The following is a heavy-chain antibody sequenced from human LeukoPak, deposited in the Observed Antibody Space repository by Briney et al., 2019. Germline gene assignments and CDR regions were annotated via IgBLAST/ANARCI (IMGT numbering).Heavy chain of an antibody. D-gene: IGHD3-22*01. V-gene: IGHV1-46*01. CDR2: INPSGGST. CDR3: ARVHYYDSSGYYYFDY. Sequence: ASVKVSCKASGYTFISYFIHWVRQAPGQGLEWMGIINPSGGSTGYPQKFQGRVTMTRDTSTSTVYMELSSLRSEDAAVYYCARVHYYDSSGYYYFDYWGQGTLVTVSS. CDR1: GYTFISYF. J-gene: IGHJ4*02.